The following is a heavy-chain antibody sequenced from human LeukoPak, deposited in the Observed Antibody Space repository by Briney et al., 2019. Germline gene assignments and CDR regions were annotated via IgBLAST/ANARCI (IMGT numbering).Heavy chain of an antibody. D-gene: IGHD2-8*01. Sequence: SETLSLTCTVSDGSTSFYYLNWIRQPAGKGLEWIGRISTSGTTNYGPSLESRVTISIDSSKNQFSLKLSSVTAADTAVYYCARVGPSYCTTSRCPSWLDPWGQGTLVTVSS. CDR1: DGSTSFYY. V-gene: IGHV4-4*07. J-gene: IGHJ5*02. CDR3: ARVGPSYCTTSRCPSWLDP. CDR2: ISTSGTT.